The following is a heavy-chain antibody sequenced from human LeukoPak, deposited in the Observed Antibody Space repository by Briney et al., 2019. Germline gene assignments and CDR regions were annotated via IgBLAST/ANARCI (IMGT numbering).Heavy chain of an antibody. Sequence: GGSLRLSCAASGFTFSSYEMNWVRQAPGKGLEWVSYISSSGSTIYYADSVKGRFTISRDNAKNSLYLQMNSLRAEDTAVYYCARGSPDYYGMDVWGQGTTVTVSS. CDR3: ARGSPDYYGMDV. CDR2: ISSSGSTI. J-gene: IGHJ6*02. V-gene: IGHV3-48*03. CDR1: GFTFSSYE.